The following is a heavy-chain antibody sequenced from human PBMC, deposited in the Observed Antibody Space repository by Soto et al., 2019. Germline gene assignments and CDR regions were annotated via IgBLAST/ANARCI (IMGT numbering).Heavy chain of an antibody. CDR1: GFTFSSYW. CDR2: INSDGSST. V-gene: IGHV3-74*01. D-gene: IGHD1-26*01. CDR3: VRTSMVLRAPTSTVY. J-gene: IGHJ4*01. Sequence: GGSLRLSCAASGFTFSSYWMHWVRQAPGKGLVWVSRINSDGSSTSYAGSVKGRFTISRDNAKNTLYLQMNSLRAEDTAVYYCVRTSMVLRAPTSTVYRRHATPITVS.